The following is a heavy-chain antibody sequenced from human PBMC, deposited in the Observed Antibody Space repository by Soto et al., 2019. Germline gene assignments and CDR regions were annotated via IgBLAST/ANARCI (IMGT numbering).Heavy chain of an antibody. D-gene: IGHD3-22*01. CDR1: GGSFSGYY. CDR2: INHSGST. CDR3: ARVRSSGYYPPTFDH. J-gene: IGHJ4*02. Sequence: SETLSLTCAVYGGSFSGYYWSWIRQPPGKGLEWIGEINHSGSTNYNPSLKSRVTISVDTSKNQFSLKLSSVTAADTAVYYCARVRSSGYYPPTFDHWGQGTLVTVSS. V-gene: IGHV4-34*01.